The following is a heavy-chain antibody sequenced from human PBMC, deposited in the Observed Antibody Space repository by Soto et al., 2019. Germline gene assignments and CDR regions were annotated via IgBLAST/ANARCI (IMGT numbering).Heavy chain of an antibody. Sequence: EVQLVESGGGLVQPGGSLRLSCEASGFTFSSRWMTWVRQGPGKGLEWVANIKQDENGKDYVDSVKRRFTISRDNAKNSLYLQMNSLRPEDTAVYYCATHGGPAAAGLVLDFWGQGTLVTVSS. V-gene: IGHV3-7*02. CDR2: IKQDENGK. CDR1: GFTFSSRW. J-gene: IGHJ4*02. CDR3: ATHGGPAAAGLVLDF. D-gene: IGHD6-13*01.